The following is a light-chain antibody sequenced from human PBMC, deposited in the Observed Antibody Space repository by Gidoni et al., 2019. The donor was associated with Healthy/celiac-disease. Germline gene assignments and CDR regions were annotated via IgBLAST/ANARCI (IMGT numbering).Light chain of an antibody. V-gene: IGLV1-44*01. CDR3: AAWDDSLNGVV. CDR2: SNN. J-gene: IGLJ2*01. Sequence: QSVLTQPPSASGTPGQRVTISCSGSSSNIGRNTVNWYQQLPGTAPKLLDYSNNQRPSGVPDRVSGSKSGTSASLAISGLQSEDEADYYCAAWDDSLNGVVFGGGTKLTVL. CDR1: SSNIGRNT.